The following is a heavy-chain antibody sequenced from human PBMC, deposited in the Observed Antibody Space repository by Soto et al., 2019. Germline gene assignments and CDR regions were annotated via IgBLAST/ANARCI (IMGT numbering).Heavy chain of an antibody. CDR3: ARRLYEILTGYYDAFDI. CDR2: IYPGDSDT. J-gene: IGHJ3*02. V-gene: IGHV5-51*01. D-gene: IGHD3-9*01. Sequence: GESLKISCKGSGYSFTSYWIGWVRQMPGKGLEWMGIIYPGDSDTRYSPSFQGQVTISAGKSISTAYLQLSSLMSSDTAMYYCARRLYEILTGYYDAFDIWGQGTMVTVSS. CDR1: GYSFTSYW.